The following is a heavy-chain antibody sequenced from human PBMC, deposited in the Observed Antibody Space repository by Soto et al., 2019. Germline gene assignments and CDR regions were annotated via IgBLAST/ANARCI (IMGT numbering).Heavy chain of an antibody. CDR2: TYYRFKWYN. D-gene: IGHD2-15*01. J-gene: IGHJ6*02. V-gene: IGHV6-1*01. Sequence: PSQTLSLTCAISGDSVSSNSAAWNWIRQSPSRGLEWLGRTYYRFKWYNDYAVSVKSRITINPDTSKNQFSLQLNSVTPEDTAVYYCARGFVVVVAANPVGYYYYGMDVWGQGTTVTVSS. CDR3: ARGFVVVVAANPVGYYYYGMDV. CDR1: GDSVSSNSAA.